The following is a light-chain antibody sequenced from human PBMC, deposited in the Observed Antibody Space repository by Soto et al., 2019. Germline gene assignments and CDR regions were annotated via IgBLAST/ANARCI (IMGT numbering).Light chain of an antibody. CDR3: QQYGCSRLT. CDR2: GAS. CDR1: QSVSSSY. J-gene: IGKJ4*01. V-gene: IGKV3-20*01. Sequence: EIVLTQSPGTLSLSPGERATLSCRASQSVSSSYLAWYQQKPGQAPRLLIYGASSRATGIPGGFSGSGSGTGFTLTISRLEPEDFAVYYCQQYGCSRLTFGGGTKVEIK.